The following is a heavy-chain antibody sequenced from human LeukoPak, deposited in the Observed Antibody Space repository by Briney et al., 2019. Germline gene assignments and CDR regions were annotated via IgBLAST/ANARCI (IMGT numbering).Heavy chain of an antibody. Sequence: SETLSLTCTVSGGSISSYYWSWIRQPPGKGLEWIGYIYYSGSTNYNPSLNSRVTISLDTSKNQFSLKLNSVTAADTAVYYCARDGYYYSSGSYYHNWFDPWGQGTLVTVSS. CDR1: GGSISSYY. CDR2: IYYSGST. V-gene: IGHV4-59*01. J-gene: IGHJ5*02. CDR3: ARDGYYYSSGSYYHNWFDP. D-gene: IGHD3-10*01.